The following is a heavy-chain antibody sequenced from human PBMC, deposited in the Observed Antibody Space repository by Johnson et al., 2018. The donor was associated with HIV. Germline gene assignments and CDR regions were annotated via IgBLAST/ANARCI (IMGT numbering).Heavy chain of an antibody. J-gene: IGHJ3*02. CDR2: MSFDGSNK. V-gene: IGHV3-30*04. CDR3: AKEGGRITMIVVEPDAFDI. D-gene: IGHD3-22*01. Sequence: QVQLVESGGGVVQPGRSLRLSCAASGFTFSSYAMHWVRQAPGKGLEWVSLMSFDGSNKYYADSVKGRFTISRDNSKNTLYLQMNSLRPEDTALYFCAKEGGRITMIVVEPDAFDIWGQGTMVTVSS. CDR1: GFTFSSYA.